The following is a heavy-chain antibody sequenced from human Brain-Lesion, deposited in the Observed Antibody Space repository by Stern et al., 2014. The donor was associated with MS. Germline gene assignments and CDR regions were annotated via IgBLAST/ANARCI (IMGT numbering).Heavy chain of an antibody. CDR1: GGSISSGGYY. Sequence: QVQLQESGPGLVKPSQTLSLSCTVSGGSISSGGYYWSWIRQPAGKGLEWIGRIFNSGSTSYNPSLQSRVTISIDTSKNQFSPRLNSMTAADTAVYYCARGRVVPGFQYYATDVWGQGTTVIVSS. CDR2: IFNSGST. D-gene: IGHD2-2*01. J-gene: IGHJ6*02. V-gene: IGHV4-61*02. CDR3: ARGRVVPGFQYYATDV.